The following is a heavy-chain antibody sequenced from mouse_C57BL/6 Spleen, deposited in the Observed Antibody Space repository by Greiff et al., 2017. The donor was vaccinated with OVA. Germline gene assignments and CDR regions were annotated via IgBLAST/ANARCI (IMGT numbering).Heavy chain of an antibody. Sequence: EVKLVESEGGLVQPGSSMKLSCTASGFTFSDYYMAWVRQVPEKGLEWVANINYDGSSTYYLDSLKSRFIISRDNAKNILYLQMSSLKSEDTATYYCARGGTTVWYFDVWGTGTTVTVSS. V-gene: IGHV5-16*01. J-gene: IGHJ1*03. D-gene: IGHD1-1*01. CDR1: GFTFSDYY. CDR2: INYDGSST. CDR3: ARGGTTVWYFDV.